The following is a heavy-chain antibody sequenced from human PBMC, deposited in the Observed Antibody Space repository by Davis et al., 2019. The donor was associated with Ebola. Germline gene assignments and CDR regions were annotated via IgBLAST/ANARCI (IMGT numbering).Heavy chain of an antibody. CDR2: IYYTGSA. V-gene: IGHV4-59*08. Sequence: PSETLSLTCTVSGVSISTHYWSWIRQPPGKRLEWIGSIYYTGSASYNSSLNSRVTISVDTSMTQFSLKLSSVTAADTAVYYCAKLAYSYGLAYFDYWGQGTLVTVSS. D-gene: IGHD5-18*01. J-gene: IGHJ4*02. CDR1: GVSISTHY. CDR3: AKLAYSYGLAYFDY.